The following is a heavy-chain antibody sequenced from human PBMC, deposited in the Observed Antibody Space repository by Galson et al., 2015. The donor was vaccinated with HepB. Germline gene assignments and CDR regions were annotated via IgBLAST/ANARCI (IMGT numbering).Heavy chain of an antibody. Sequence: SVKVSCKASGGTFSTYTINWVRQAPGQGLEWMGRIIPILGLANYTQNFQGRVTITADISTSTAYMELSSLRSDDTAMYYCASLGYCSGGSCRRVDYWGQGTLVTVSS. V-gene: IGHV1-69*02. CDR2: IIPILGLA. CDR3: ASLGYCSGGSCRRVDY. CDR1: GGTFSTYT. J-gene: IGHJ4*02. D-gene: IGHD2-15*01.